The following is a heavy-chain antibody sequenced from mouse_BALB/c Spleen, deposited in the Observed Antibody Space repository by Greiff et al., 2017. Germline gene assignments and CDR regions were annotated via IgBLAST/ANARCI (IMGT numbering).Heavy chain of an antibody. D-gene: IGHD2-4*01. Sequence: EVKLVESGGGLVTPGGSLKLSCAASGFAFSSYDMSWVRQTPEKRLEWVAYISSGGGSTYYPDTVKGRFTISRGNAKNTLYLQMSSLKSEDTAMYYCARQSYYDYAVYFDYWGQGTTLTVSS. CDR2: ISSGGGST. CDR3: ARQSYYDYAVYFDY. V-gene: IGHV5-12-1*01. CDR1: GFAFSSYD. J-gene: IGHJ2*01.